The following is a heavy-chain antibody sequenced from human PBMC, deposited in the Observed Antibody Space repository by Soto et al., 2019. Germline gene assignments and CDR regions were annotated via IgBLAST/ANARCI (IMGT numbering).Heavy chain of an antibody. V-gene: IGHV4-34*01. D-gene: IGHD3-10*01. CDR2: INHSGST. CDR3: ARGKGRMVRGVLLYYYDYYMDV. J-gene: IGHJ6*03. Sequence: QVQLQQWGAGLLKPSETLSLTCAVYGGSFSGYYWSWIRQPPGKGLEWIGEINHSGSTNYNPSLKSRVTLSVDTSKNQFSLKLSSVTAADTAVYYCARGKGRMVRGVLLYYYDYYMDVWGKGTTVTVSS. CDR1: GGSFSGYY.